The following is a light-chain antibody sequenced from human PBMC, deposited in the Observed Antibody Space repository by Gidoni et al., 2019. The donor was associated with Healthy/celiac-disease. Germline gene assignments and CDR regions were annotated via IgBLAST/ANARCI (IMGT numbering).Light chain of an antibody. CDR2: GNS. J-gene: IGLJ3*02. V-gene: IGLV1-40*01. CDR1: RSNIGAGYD. Sequence: QSVLTQPPSVAGPPGQRVTISCTGRRSNIGAGYDVHWYQQLPGTDPKLLIYGNSNRPSGVPDRFSGSKSGTSASLAITGLQAADEADYYCQSYDSSLSGWVFGGGTKLTVL. CDR3: QSYDSSLSGWV.